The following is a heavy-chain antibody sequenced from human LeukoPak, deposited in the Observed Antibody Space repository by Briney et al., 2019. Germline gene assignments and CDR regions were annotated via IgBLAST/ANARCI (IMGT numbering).Heavy chain of an antibody. CDR3: ARDWYYGSGSYSGDY. V-gene: IGHV1-3*01. J-gene: IGHJ4*02. CDR1: GYTFTSYA. D-gene: IGHD3-10*01. CDR2: INAANGNT. Sequence: ASVKVSCKASGYTFTSYAMNWVRQAPGQGLEWMGWINAANGNTKYSQRFQGRVTITRDTSASTAYMELSSLRSEDTAVYYCARDWYYGSGSYSGDYWGQGTLVTVSS.